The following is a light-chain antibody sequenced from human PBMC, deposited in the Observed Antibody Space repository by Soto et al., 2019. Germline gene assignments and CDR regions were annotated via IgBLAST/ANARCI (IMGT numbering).Light chain of an antibody. CDR1: QSISSW. CDR2: DAS. CDR3: QQYNSYSGT. J-gene: IGKJ1*01. V-gene: IGKV1-5*01. Sequence: DIQMTQSPSTLSSSVGDIFTITCRASQSISSWLAWYQQKPGKAPKLLIYDASSLESGVPSRFSGSGSGTEFTLTISSLQPDDFATYYCQQYNSYSGTFGQGTKVDI.